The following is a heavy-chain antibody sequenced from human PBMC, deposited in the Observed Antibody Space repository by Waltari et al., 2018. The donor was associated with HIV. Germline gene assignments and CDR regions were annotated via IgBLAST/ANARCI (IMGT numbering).Heavy chain of an antibody. J-gene: IGHJ5*01. Sequence: QVQLQESGPGLVKPLEALALTCNVSADNINNYYLTFIRHSPAKGLEWIGYIYYTGTSNYNPSPSLKSRVTMSLDTSKTQFSLKLTSVSAADTAVYYCARTVGTSISGVITYNWFDSWGQGTLVTVSS. CDR1: ADNINNYY. CDR2: IYYTGTS. D-gene: IGHD3-3*01. V-gene: IGHV4-59*01. CDR3: ARTVGTSISGVITYNWFDS.